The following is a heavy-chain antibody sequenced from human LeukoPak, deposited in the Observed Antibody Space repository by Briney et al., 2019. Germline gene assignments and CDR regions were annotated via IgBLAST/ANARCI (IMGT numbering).Heavy chain of an antibody. CDR2: ISAYNGNT. J-gene: IGHJ4*02. CDR3: ARGNRAMVRGRVPDY. D-gene: IGHD3-10*01. Sequence: ASVKVSCKASGYTFTSYGISWVRQAPGQGLEWMGWISAYNGNTNYAQKFQGRVTMTRNTSISTAYMELSSLRSEDTAVYYCARGNRAMVRGRVPDYWGQGTLVTVSS. V-gene: IGHV1-18*01. CDR1: GYTFTSYG.